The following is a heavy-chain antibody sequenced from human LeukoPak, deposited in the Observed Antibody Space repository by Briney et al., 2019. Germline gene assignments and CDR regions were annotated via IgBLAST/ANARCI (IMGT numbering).Heavy chain of an antibody. CDR2: IFYSGNT. J-gene: IGHJ4*02. CDR1: GGSINSSSYY. V-gene: IGHV4-39*01. Sequence: SETLSLTCAVSGGSINSSSYYWGWIRQPPGKGLEWIGSIFYSGNTYDNPSLKSRVTISVDTSKNQFSLKLNSVTAADTAVYYCARHRSKWLQSSFDYWGQGTLVTVSS. CDR3: ARHRSKWLQSSFDY. D-gene: IGHD5-24*01.